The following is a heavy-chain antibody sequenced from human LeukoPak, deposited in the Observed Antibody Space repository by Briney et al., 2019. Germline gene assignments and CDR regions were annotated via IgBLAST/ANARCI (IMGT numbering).Heavy chain of an antibody. D-gene: IGHD6-19*01. J-gene: IGHJ4*01. Sequence: PSETLSLTSSVSGGSNSDFYWSWIRQPPGKGLEWIGYIYFSGSTNYNPSFTSRVTMSVDTSKNQFSLKLNSVTAADTAVYYCARQVGRVASTFRDYWGQGTLVTVSS. CDR3: ARQVGRVASTFRDY. CDR2: IYFSGST. V-gene: IGHV4-59*08. CDR1: GGSNSDFY.